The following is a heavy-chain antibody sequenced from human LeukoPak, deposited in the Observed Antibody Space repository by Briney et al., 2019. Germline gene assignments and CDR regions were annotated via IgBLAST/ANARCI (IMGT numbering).Heavy chain of an antibody. D-gene: IGHD3-3*01. CDR1: GFTFSSYS. J-gene: IGHJ6*03. CDR2: ISSSSSYI. Sequence: GGSLRLSCAASGFTFSSYSMNWVRQAPGKGLEWVSSISSSSSYIYYADSVKGRFTISRDNAKNSLYLQMNSLRAEDTAVYYCARGNQRELLEWLLSSYGYYYMDVWGKGTTVTVSS. CDR3: ARGNQRELLEWLLSSYGYYYMDV. V-gene: IGHV3-21*01.